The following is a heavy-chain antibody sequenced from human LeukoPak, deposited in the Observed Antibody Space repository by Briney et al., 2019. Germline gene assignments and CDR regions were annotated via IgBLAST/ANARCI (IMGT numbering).Heavy chain of an antibody. CDR3: ARDEFQMATISAAY. J-gene: IGHJ4*02. V-gene: IGHV3-21*01. Sequence: GGSLRLSCGASGFTFNNYSMNWVRQAPGKGLEWVSSISSSSSYIYYADSVKGRFTISRDNAKNSLYLQMNSLRAEDTAVYYCARDEFQMATISAAYWGQGTLVTVSS. CDR2: ISSSSSYI. CDR1: GFTFNNYS. D-gene: IGHD5-12*01.